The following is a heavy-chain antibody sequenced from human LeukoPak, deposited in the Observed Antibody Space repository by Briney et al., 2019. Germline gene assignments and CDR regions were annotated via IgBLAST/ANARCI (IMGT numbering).Heavy chain of an antibody. CDR1: GGTFSSYA. J-gene: IGHJ4*02. CDR3: AREPDYGSGRFDY. V-gene: IGHV1-69*13. D-gene: IGHD3-10*01. Sequence: SVKVSCKASGGTFSSYAISWVRQAPGQGLEWMGGIIPIFGTANYAQKFQGRVTITADESTSTAYMELSSLRSEDTAVYYCAREPDYGSGRFDYWGQGTLVTVSS. CDR2: IIPIFGTA.